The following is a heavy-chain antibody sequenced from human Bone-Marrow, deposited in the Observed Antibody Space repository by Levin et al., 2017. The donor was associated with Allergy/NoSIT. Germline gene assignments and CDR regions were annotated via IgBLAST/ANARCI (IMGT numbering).Heavy chain of an antibody. J-gene: IGHJ3*02. CDR3: ARFVKVLTDDAFDI. Sequence: PSETLSLTCTVSGGSISSYYWSWIRQPPGKGLEWIGYIYYSGSTNYNPSLKSRVTISVDTSKNQFSLKLSSVTAADTAVYYCARFVKVLTDDAFDIWGQGTMVTVSS. V-gene: IGHV4-59*01. CDR1: GGSISSYY. CDR2: IYYSGST.